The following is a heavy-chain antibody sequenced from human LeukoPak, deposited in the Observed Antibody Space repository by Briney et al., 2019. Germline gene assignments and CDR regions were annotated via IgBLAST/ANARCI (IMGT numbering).Heavy chain of an antibody. D-gene: IGHD6-19*01. CDR2: VIPILGIA. CDR3: ARDFGGWFDY. Sequence: SVKLSCNASGGTFSSYAISWVRQAPGQGLEWMGRVIPILGIANYAKKFQGRITITGDKTTSTVYMEPSSLRSEGTGVYYWARDFGGWFDYWGQGTLVTVSS. CDR1: GGTFSSYA. V-gene: IGHV1-69*04. J-gene: IGHJ4*02.